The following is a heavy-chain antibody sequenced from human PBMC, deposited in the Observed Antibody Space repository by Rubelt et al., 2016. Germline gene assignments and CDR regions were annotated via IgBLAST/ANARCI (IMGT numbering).Heavy chain of an antibody. V-gene: IGHV4-59*01. J-gene: IGHJ4*02. Sequence: QVQLQESGPGLVKPSETLSLTCPVSGGSISSYYWSWIRQPPGKGLEWIGYIYYLGSTNYNPSRKSRVTISVDTSKNQFSLKRSSVTAADTAVYYCARVKTGDSYPFQFDYWGQGTLVTVSS. CDR2: IYYLGST. CDR3: ARVKTGDSYPFQFDY. D-gene: IGHD1-26*01. CDR1: GGSISSYY.